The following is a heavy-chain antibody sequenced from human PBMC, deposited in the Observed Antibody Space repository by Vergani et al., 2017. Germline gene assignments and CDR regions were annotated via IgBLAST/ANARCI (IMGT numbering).Heavy chain of an antibody. CDR3: VRDWGASDDF. V-gene: IGHV3-7*03. D-gene: IGHD3-16*01. J-gene: IGHJ4*02. Sequence: EVRLVESGGDLVQPGGSLRLSCAGSGFTFSNFWMTWVRQAPGKGLEWVANIKQDGSEKYYVDSVKGRFTISRDNAKDSLYLQMNSLRAEDTAIYYCVRDWGASDDFGGQGSLVTVSS. CDR2: IKQDGSEK. CDR1: GFTFSNFW.